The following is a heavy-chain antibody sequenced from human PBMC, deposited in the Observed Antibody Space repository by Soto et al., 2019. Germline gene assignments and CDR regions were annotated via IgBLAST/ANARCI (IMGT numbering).Heavy chain of an antibody. CDR1: GGSISSSSYY. CDR2: IYYSGST. V-gene: IGHV4-39*01. CDR3: ARSGELLLRPNWFDP. Sequence: PSETLSLTCTVSGGSISSSSYYWGWIRQPPGKGLEWIGSIYYSGSTYYNPSLKSRVTISVDTSKNQFSLKLSSVTAADTAVYYCARSGELLLRPNWFDPWGQGTLVTVSS. J-gene: IGHJ5*02. D-gene: IGHD3-10*01.